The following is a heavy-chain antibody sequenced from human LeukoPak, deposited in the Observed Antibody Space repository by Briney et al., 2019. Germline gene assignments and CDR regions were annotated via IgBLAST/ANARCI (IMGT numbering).Heavy chain of an antibody. V-gene: IGHV3-30*02. CDR1: GFTFSSYG. D-gene: IGHD6-19*01. CDR3: AKDLGSGWTTGPHQYFDY. CDR2: IRYDGSNK. J-gene: IGHJ4*02. Sequence: PGGSLRLSCAASGFTFSSYGMHWVRQAPGKGLEWVAFIRYDGSNKYYADSVKGRFTISRDNSKNTLYLQMSSLRAEDTAVYYCAKDLGSGWTTGPHQYFDYGGQGTLVTVSS.